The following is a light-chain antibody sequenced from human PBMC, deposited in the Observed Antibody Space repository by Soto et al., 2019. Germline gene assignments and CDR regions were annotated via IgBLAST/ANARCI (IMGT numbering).Light chain of an antibody. CDR2: AAS. V-gene: IGKV1-39*01. J-gene: IGKJ5*01. CDR1: QSIISY. CDR3: QKLNSYPFN. Sequence: DIQMTQSPSSLSASVGYIVTITCRASQSIISYLNWYQQKPGEAPNLLIYAASSLQSGVPSRFSGSGSGTDFTLTISSLQPEEFATYYCQKLNSYPFNFGQGTRLEIK.